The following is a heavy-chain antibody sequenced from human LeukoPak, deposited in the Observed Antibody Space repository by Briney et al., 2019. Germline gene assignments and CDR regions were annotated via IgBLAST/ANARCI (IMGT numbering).Heavy chain of an antibody. CDR3: ATRTYYYGSGSLDY. J-gene: IGHJ4*02. CDR1: GGSFSGYY. V-gene: IGHV4-34*01. Sequence: SETLPLTCAVYGGSFSGYYWSWIRQPPGKGLEWIGEINHSGSTNYNPSLKSRVTISVDTSKNQFSLKLSSVTAADTAVYYCATRTYYYGSGSLDYWGQGTLVTVSS. CDR2: INHSGST. D-gene: IGHD3-10*01.